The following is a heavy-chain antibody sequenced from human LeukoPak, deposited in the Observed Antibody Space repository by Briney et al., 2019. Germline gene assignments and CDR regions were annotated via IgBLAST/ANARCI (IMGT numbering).Heavy chain of an antibody. CDR3: AGEKFDI. Sequence: GGSLRVSCAASGFSFTKYAMDWVRQAPSKGLEWVAIISKDGSMRYYADSVKGRFTVSRDNSNNAVYLQMNSLKSEDTAVYYCAGEKFDIWGQGTMVTVSA. CDR2: ISKDGSMR. J-gene: IGHJ3*02. CDR1: GFSFTKYA. V-gene: IGHV3-30*04.